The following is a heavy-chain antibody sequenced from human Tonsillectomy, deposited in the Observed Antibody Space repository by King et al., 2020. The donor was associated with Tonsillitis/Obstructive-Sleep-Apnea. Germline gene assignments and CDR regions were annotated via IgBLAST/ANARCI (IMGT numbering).Heavy chain of an antibody. CDR3: ARGTTVKSFDY. D-gene: IGHD4-17*01. CDR1: GGSISSGGYY. Sequence: QLQESGPGLVKPSKTLSLTCTVSGGSISSGGYYWSWIRQHPGKGLEWIGCIYYSGSTYYNPSLKSRLTISVDTSKNQFSLKLSSVTPADTAVYYCARGTTVKSFDYWGQGTLVTVSS. J-gene: IGHJ4*02. CDR2: IYYSGST. V-gene: IGHV4-31*03.